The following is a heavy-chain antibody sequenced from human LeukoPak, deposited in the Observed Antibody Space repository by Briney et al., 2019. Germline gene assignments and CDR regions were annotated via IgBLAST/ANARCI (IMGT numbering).Heavy chain of an antibody. CDR2: IYYSGST. CDR1: GGSVSSYY. Sequence: SETLSLTCTVSGGSVSSYYWSWIRQPPGKGLEWIGYIYYSGSTNYNPSLKSRVTISVDTSKNQFSLKVSSVTAADTAVYYCARDARGSSYMDVWGQGTTVTVSS. CDR3: ARDARGSSYMDV. D-gene: IGHD3-10*01. J-gene: IGHJ6*02. V-gene: IGHV4-59*02.